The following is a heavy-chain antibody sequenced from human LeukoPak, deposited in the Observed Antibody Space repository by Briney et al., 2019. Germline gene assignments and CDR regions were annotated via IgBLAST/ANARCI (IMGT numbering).Heavy chain of an antibody. CDR2: INHSGST. D-gene: IGHD4-17*01. V-gene: IGHV4-34*01. CDR3: ASKTTVTTRWFDP. J-gene: IGHJ5*02. Sequence: SETLSLTCAVYGGSLSGYYWSWIRQPPGKGLEWIGEINHSGSTNYNPSLKSRVTISVDTSKNQFSLKLSSVTAADTAVYYCASKTTVTTRWFDPWGQGTLVTVSS. CDR1: GGSLSGYY.